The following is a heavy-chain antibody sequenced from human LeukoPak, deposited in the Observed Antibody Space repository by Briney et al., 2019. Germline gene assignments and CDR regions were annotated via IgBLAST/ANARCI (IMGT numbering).Heavy chain of an antibody. J-gene: IGHJ3*02. CDR3: ARGVKYDYVWGSYRYTDGAFDI. V-gene: IGHV1-8*01. Sequence: ASVKVSCKASGYTFTSYDINWVRQATGQGLEWMGWMNPNSGNTGYAQKFQGRVTITRNTSISTAYMELSSLRSENTAVYYCARGVKYDYVWGSYRYTDGAFDIWGQGTMVTVSS. CDR2: MNPNSGNT. CDR1: GYTFTSYD. D-gene: IGHD3-16*02.